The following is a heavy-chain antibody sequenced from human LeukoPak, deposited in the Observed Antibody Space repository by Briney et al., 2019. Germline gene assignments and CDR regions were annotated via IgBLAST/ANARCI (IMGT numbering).Heavy chain of an antibody. Sequence: PSETLSLTCTVSGGSISSYYWSWIRQPPGKGLEWIGYIYYSGSTNYNPSLKSRVTISVDTSKNQFSLKLSSVTAADTAVYYCASHSSSRWFDPWGQGTLVTVSS. D-gene: IGHD6-13*01. CDR3: ASHSSSRWFDP. CDR1: GGSISSYY. V-gene: IGHV4-59*01. CDR2: IYYSGST. J-gene: IGHJ5*02.